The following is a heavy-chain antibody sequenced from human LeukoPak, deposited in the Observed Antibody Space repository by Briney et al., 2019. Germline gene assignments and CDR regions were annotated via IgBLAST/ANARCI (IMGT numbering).Heavy chain of an antibody. V-gene: IGHV3-30*02. Sequence: GGSLRLSCAASGFTFSGYGMHWVRQAPGKGLEWVAFIRYDGSNKYYADSVKGRFTISRDNSKNTLYLQMNSLRAEDTAVYYCAKDSPPLPWFGEDYFDYWGQGTLVTVSS. J-gene: IGHJ4*02. CDR2: IRYDGSNK. CDR3: AKDSPPLPWFGEDYFDY. D-gene: IGHD3-10*01. CDR1: GFTFSGYG.